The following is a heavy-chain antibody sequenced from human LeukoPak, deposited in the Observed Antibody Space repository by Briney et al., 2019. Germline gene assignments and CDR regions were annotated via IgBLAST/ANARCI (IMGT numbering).Heavy chain of an antibody. V-gene: IGHV3-48*03. D-gene: IGHD2-8*02. CDR2: ISSSGTNM. J-gene: IGHJ4*02. CDR3: ARSGPHDVQVKTRNFDY. CDR1: GFTFSNFD. Sequence: GGSLRLSCAASGFTFSNFDLTWVRQAPGKGLEWISYISSSGTNMNYADSVRGQFTISRDNAKNSLFLQMNSLRVEDTAVYYCARSGPHDVQVKTRNFDYWGQGTLVIVSS.